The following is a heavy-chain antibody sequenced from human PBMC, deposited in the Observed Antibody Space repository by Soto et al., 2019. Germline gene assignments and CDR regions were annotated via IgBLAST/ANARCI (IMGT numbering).Heavy chain of an antibody. CDR3: ARVSSGWWYFDY. V-gene: IGHV4-59*01. Sequence: ASETLSLTCTVSGGSISSYYWSWIRQPPGKGLEWIGYIYYSGSTNYNPSLKSRVTISVNTSKNQFSLKLTSVTAADTAVYYCARVSSGWWYFDYRGQGTLVTVSS. D-gene: IGHD6-19*01. CDR2: IYYSGST. J-gene: IGHJ4*02. CDR1: GGSISSYY.